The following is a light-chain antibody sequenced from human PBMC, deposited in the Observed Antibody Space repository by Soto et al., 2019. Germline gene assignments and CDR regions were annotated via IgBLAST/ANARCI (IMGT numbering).Light chain of an antibody. CDR2: DVS. CDR1: QSFSNS. V-gene: IGKV3-11*01. CDR3: QQRTKFQRT. J-gene: IGKJ4*02. Sequence: EIVLTQSPATLSLSPGERATLSCWASQSFSNSLAWYQQRPGQSPSLLIYDVSTRATGIPARFGGSGSGTDLHLTVSSLETEDFAVYYCQQRTKFQRTLGRGSKV.